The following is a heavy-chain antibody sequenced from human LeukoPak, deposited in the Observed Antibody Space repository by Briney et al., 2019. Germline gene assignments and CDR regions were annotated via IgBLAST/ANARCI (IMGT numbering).Heavy chain of an antibody. Sequence: ASVKVSCKASGYTFTSYGISWVRQAPGQGLERMGWISAYNVNTNYAQKLQGRVTMTTDTSTSTAYMELRSLRSDDTAVYYCARDPYCGGDCYPDYYYYYGMDVWGQGTTVTVSS. D-gene: IGHD2-21*02. CDR2: ISAYNVNT. CDR3: ARDPYCGGDCYPDYYYYYGMDV. J-gene: IGHJ6*02. V-gene: IGHV1-18*01. CDR1: GYTFTSYG.